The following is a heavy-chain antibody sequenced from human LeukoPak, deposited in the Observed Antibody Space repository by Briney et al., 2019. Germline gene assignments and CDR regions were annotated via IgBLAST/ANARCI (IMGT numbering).Heavy chain of an antibody. CDR2: ISAYNGNT. V-gene: IGHV1-18*01. J-gene: IGHJ3*02. Sequence: PGASVKVSCKASGYTFTSYGISWVRQAPGQGLEWMGWISAYNGNTNYAQKLQGRVTMTTDTSTSTAYMELRSLRSDDTAVYYCARPSRDIVVVVAATEDDAFDIWGQGTMVTVSS. CDR3: ARPSRDIVVVVAATEDDAFDI. CDR1: GYTFTSYG. D-gene: IGHD2-15*01.